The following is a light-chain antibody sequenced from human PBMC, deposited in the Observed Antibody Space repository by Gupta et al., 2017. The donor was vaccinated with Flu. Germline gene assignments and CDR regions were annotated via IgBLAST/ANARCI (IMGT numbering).Light chain of an antibody. Sequence: TITCTWTSSDVDGFKCVSGYQQQPGKAPKLIIFDVNNRRSGGSNRVSCSTSGNTASTTISGLQAEDEADDYFCSHKSSSALALVFGGGTKLTVL. CDR3: CSHKSSSALALV. V-gene: IGLV2-14*03. CDR2: DVN. CDR1: SSDVDGFKC. J-gene: IGLJ2*01.